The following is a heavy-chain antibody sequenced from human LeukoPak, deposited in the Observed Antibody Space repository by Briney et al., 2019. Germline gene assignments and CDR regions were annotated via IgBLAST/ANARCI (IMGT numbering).Heavy chain of an antibody. CDR1: GYRVPSNW. V-gene: IGHV5-51*01. CDR3: ARQLGSTGYDY. D-gene: IGHD3-22*01. Sequence: PGESLKISCKGSGYRVPSNWIGWVRQMPGKGLEWMGIIYPGDSDTRYSPSFQGQVTISADKSISTAYLQWSSLKASDTAMYYCARQLGSTGYDYWGQGTLVTVSS. CDR2: IYPGDSDT. J-gene: IGHJ4*02.